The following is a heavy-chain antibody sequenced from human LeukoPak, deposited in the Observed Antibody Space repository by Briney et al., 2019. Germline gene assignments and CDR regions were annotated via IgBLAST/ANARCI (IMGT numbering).Heavy chain of an antibody. J-gene: IGHJ5*02. CDR2: IYNSGNT. Sequence: PSETLSLTCTVSTGSMTSFSWTWIRQPAGKALEWIGRIYNSGNTNYNPSLKSRVTMSVDTSKRQFSLELTSVTASDTAVYYCAREIFSSAWYSSKFDPWGPGTLVTVSS. V-gene: IGHV4-4*07. CDR1: TGSMTSFS. CDR3: AREIFSSAWYSSKFDP. D-gene: IGHD6-13*01.